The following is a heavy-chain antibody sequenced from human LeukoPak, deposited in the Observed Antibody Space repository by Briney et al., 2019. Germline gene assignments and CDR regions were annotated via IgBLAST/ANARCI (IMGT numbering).Heavy chain of an antibody. CDR3: ARGAQLVYYYDSSGYLNY. Sequence: GGSLRLSCAASGFTFSNYWMSWVRQAPGKGLEWVANIKQDGSEKYYVDSVKGRFTISRDNAESALYLQMNSLRAEDTAVYYCARGAQLVYYYDSSGYLNYWGQGTPVTVSS. CDR1: GFTFSNYW. D-gene: IGHD3-22*01. V-gene: IGHV3-7*01. CDR2: IKQDGSEK. J-gene: IGHJ4*02.